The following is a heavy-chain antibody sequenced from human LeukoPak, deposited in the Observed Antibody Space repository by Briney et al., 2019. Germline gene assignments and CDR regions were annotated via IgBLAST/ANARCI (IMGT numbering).Heavy chain of an antibody. CDR1: GGSISSYY. CDR2: IYYSGST. D-gene: IGHD3-3*01. Sequence: SETLSLTCTVSGGSISSYYWSWIRQLPGKGLEWIGYIYYSGSTNYNPSLKSRVTISVDTSKNQFSLKLSSVTAADTAVYYCARGIDFWSGYYYFDYWGQGTLSPSPQ. V-gene: IGHV4-59*01. J-gene: IGHJ4*02. CDR3: ARGIDFWSGYYYFDY.